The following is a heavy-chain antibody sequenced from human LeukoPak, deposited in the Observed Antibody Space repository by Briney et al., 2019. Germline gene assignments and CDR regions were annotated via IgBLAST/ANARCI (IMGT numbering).Heavy chain of an antibody. CDR3: ARIEGSTFDY. J-gene: IGHJ4*02. CDR1: GYTFTSYW. V-gene: IGHV5-51*01. CDR2: IYPGDSES. Sequence: GESPKISCKGSGYTFTSYWIGWVRQMPGKGLEWMGIIYPGDSESKYNPSLQGQVTISADKSISTAYLQWSSLKASDTAIYYCARIEGSTFDYWGQGTLVTVSS.